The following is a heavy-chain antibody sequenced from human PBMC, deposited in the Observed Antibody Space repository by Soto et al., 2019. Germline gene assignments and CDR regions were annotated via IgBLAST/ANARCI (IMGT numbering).Heavy chain of an antibody. CDR2: INPSGGST. CDR3: AREGGDDYVWGSYRWD. J-gene: IGHJ4*02. Sequence: QVQLVQSGAEVKKPGASVKVSCKASGYTFTSYYMHWVRQAPGQGLEWMGIINPSGGSTSYAQKFQGTATMTRETSTSTVYMGLSGLRSEDTAVYYCAREGGDDYVWGSYRWDWGQGTLVTVSS. CDR1: GYTFTSYY. V-gene: IGHV1-46*01. D-gene: IGHD3-16*02.